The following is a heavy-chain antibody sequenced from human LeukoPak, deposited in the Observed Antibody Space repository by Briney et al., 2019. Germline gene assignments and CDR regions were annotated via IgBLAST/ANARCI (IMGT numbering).Heavy chain of an antibody. J-gene: IGHJ1*01. D-gene: IGHD4-17*01. CDR2: IYTSGST. CDR1: GGSISSYY. Sequence: SETLSLTCPVSGGSISSYYWSWIRPPAGKGLEWIGRIYTSGSTNYNPSLKSRVTMSVDTSKNQFSLKLSSVTAADTAVYYCARGRGNDYGDYVYFQHWGQGTLVTVSS. V-gene: IGHV4-4*07. CDR3: ARGRGNDYGDYVYFQH.